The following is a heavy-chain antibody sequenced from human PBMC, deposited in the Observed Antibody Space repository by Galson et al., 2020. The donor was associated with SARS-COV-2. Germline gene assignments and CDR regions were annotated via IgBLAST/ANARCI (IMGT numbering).Heavy chain of an antibody. CDR1: GFTFSSYD. CDR3: ARGNYGGNSGLEYYVDY. J-gene: IGHJ4*02. Sequence: GGSLRLSCAASGFTFSSYDMHWVRQATGKGLEWVSAIGTAGDTYYPGSVKGRFTISRENAKNSLYLQMNSLRAGDTAVYYCARGNYGGNSGLEYYVDYWGQGTLVTVSS. V-gene: IGHV3-13*04. CDR2: IGTAGDT. D-gene: IGHD4-17*01.